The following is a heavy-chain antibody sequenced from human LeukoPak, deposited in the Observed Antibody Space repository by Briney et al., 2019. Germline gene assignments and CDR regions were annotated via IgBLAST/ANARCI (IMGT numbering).Heavy chain of an antibody. J-gene: IGHJ4*02. CDR1: GFTFSGYW. D-gene: IGHD5-12*01. Sequence: GGSLRLSCAVSGFTFSGYWMTWVRQAAGKGLEWVANIREDGNERNYVDSVKGRFIISRDNSRNSLYLQMNSLSPEDTAVYYCTRDRNARATKEDRYDYWGQGTLVTVSS. CDR3: TRDRNARATKEDRYDY. V-gene: IGHV3-7*01. CDR2: IREDGNER.